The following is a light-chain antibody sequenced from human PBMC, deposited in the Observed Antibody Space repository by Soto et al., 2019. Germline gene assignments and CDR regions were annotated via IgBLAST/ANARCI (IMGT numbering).Light chain of an antibody. CDR3: QHRSNWPLT. CDR2: GIS. Sequence: EIVLTQSPATLSLSPGEIATLSFSASQSVSSYLAWYQQKPDQAPRLLIYGISTRATDIPARFSGSGSGTEFTLTISSLQSEDFAVYYCQHRSNWPLTFGGGTKVDI. J-gene: IGKJ4*01. CDR1: QSVSSY. V-gene: IGKV3-11*01.